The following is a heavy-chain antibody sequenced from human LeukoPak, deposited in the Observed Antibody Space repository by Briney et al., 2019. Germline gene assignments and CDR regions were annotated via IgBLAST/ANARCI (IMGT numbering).Heavy chain of an antibody. J-gene: IGHJ5*02. CDR2: IYHSGST. CDR1: GYSISSGYY. CDR3: AARALSLVTFGVVRRHWSDP. D-gene: IGHD3-3*01. Sequence: PSETLSLTCAVSGYSISSGYYWGWIRQPPGKGLEWIGSIYHSGSTYYNPSLKSRVTISVDTSKNQFSLKLSSVTAADTAVYYCAARALSLVTFGVVRRHWSDPWGQGTLVTVSS. V-gene: IGHV4-38-2*01.